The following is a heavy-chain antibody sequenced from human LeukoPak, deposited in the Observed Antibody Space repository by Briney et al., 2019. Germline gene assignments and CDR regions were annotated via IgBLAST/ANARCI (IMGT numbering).Heavy chain of an antibody. D-gene: IGHD1-14*01. J-gene: IGHJ3*02. CDR3: ARDRVPEGAFDI. V-gene: IGHV4-59*12. Sequence: SETLSLTCTVSGGSISSYYWSWIRQPPGKGLEWIGYIYYSGSTNYNPSLKSRVTISVDTSKNQFSLELSSVTAADTVVYYCARDRVPEGAFDIWGQGTMVTVSS. CDR2: IYYSGST. CDR1: GGSISSYY.